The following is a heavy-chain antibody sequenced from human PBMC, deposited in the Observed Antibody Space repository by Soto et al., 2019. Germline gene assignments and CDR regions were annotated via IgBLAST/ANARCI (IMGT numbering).Heavy chain of an antibody. CDR3: ARDTAGLSY. CDR2: ISNDGRST. V-gene: IGHV3-74*01. Sequence: EVQLVESGGGLVQPGGSLRLSCAASGLTFSNFRMHWVRQAPGKGLVWVALISNDGRSTNHADSVKGRFTISRDNAKSTLYLQLNSLRPEDTAVYYCARDTAGLSYWGQGTLVTVSS. D-gene: IGHD2-21*02. J-gene: IGHJ4*02. CDR1: GLTFSNFR.